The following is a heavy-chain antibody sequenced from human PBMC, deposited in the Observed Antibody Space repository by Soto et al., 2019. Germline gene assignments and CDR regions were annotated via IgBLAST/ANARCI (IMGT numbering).Heavy chain of an antibody. CDR1: GFTFSSYG. CDR3: AKDSHQGRLSWPLGY. CDR2: MSYDGSNK. D-gene: IGHD6-13*01. V-gene: IGHV3-30*18. Sequence: QVQLVESGGGVVQPGRSLRLSCSASGFTFSSYGMHWVRQAPGKGLEWVAVMSYDGSNKYYADSVKGRFTISRDNSKNTLYLQMHRLRAEDTAVYYCAKDSHQGRLSWPLGYWGQGTLVTVSS. J-gene: IGHJ4*02.